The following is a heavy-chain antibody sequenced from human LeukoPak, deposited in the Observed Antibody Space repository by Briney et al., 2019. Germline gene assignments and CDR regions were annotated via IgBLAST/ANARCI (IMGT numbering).Heavy chain of an antibody. D-gene: IGHD3-22*01. CDR2: IYHSGST. CDR1: GYSISSGYY. CDR3: ARGTSGDYYISNWFDP. J-gene: IGHJ5*02. V-gene: IGHV4-38-2*02. Sequence: SETLSLTCTVSGYSISSGYYWGWIRQPPGKGLEWIGSIYHSGSTYYNPSLKSRVTISVDTSENQFSLKLSSVTAADTAVYYCARGTSGDYYISNWFDPWGQGTLVTVSS.